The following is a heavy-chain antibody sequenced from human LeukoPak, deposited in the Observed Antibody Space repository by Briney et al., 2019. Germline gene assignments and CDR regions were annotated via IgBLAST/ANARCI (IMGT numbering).Heavy chain of an antibody. Sequence: GGSLRLSCAASGFTFSSYSMNWVRQAPGKGLEWGSSISSSSSYIYYADSVKGRFTISRDNAKNSLYLQMNSLRAEDTAVYYCARGVVIAPQTFDYWGQGTLVTVSS. CDR2: ISSSSSYI. V-gene: IGHV3-21*04. J-gene: IGHJ4*02. CDR3: ARGVVIAPQTFDY. D-gene: IGHD2-21*01. CDR1: GFTFSSYS.